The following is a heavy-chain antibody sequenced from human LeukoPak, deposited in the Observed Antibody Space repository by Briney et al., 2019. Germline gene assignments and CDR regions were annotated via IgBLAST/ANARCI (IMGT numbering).Heavy chain of an antibody. CDR3: ARDRITHYYDSSVDYYYYYYGMDV. V-gene: IGHV6-1*01. Sequence: SQTLSLTCAISGDSVSSNSAAWNWIRQSPSRGLEWLGRTYYRSKWYNDYAVSVKSRITINPDTSKNQFSLQLNSVTPEDTAVYYRARDRITHYYDSSVDYYYYYYGMDVWGQGTTVTVSS. D-gene: IGHD3-22*01. CDR2: TYYRSKWYN. CDR1: GDSVSSNSAA. J-gene: IGHJ6*02.